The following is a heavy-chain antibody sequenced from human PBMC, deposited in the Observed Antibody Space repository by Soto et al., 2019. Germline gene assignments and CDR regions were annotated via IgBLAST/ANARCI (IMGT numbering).Heavy chain of an antibody. V-gene: IGHV4-31*02. J-gene: IGHJ6*02. CDR1: GGSISSGGHY. Sequence: QVQLQESGLGLVKPSQTLSLTCSVSGGSISSGGHYWSWIRQPPGKGLEWIGYIYYSANTHYNPSLKGRVSISADTSKNQFSLNLSSVTAADTAVYYCARSGGNSYYYGMDVWGQGTTVTVSS. D-gene: IGHD3-10*01. CDR2: IYYSANT. CDR3: ARSGGNSYYYGMDV.